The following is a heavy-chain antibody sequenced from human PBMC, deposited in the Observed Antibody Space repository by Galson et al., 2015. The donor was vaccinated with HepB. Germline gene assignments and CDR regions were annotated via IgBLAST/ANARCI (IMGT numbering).Heavy chain of an antibody. CDR3: ARGYKPPLPVSNIVVVPAALGY. D-gene: IGHD2-2*01. J-gene: IGHJ4*02. Sequence: SVKVSCKASGGTFSSYAISWVRQAPGQGLEWMGGIIPIFGTANYAQKFQGRVTTTADESTSTAYMELSSLRSEDTAVYYCARGYKPPLPVSNIVVVPAALGYWGQGTLVTVSS. CDR1: GGTFSSYA. CDR2: IIPIFGTA. V-gene: IGHV1-69*13.